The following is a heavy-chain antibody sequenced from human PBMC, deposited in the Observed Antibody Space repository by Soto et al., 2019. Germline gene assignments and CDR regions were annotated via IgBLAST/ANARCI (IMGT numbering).Heavy chain of an antibody. CDR2: ISSSSSTI. CDR3: AKASNYDILAGYSD. V-gene: IGHV3-48*01. Sequence: PGGSLGLSCAAYGFSFSSYSMKWVRQAPGKGLEWVSYISSSSSTIYYADSVKGRFTISRDNAKNSLYLQMNSLRAEDTAVYYCAKASNYDILAGYSDWGRGTLVTVSS. D-gene: IGHD3-9*01. CDR1: GFSFSSYS. J-gene: IGHJ4*02.